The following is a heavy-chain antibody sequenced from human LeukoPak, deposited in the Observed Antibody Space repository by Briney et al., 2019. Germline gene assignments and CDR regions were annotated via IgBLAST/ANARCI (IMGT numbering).Heavy chain of an antibody. D-gene: IGHD6-19*01. CDR1: GGSIRSNY. J-gene: IGHJ4*02. CDR3: ARGSGSYFPFDS. CDR2: VYYSGTT. V-gene: IGHV4-59*01. Sequence: PSETLSLTCTVSGGSIRSNYWNWIRQPPGKGLEWIGYVYYSGTTNYNPSLKSRVTISVDTSKNQFSLKVTSVTVADTAVYYCARGSGSYFPFDSWGQGTLVTVSS.